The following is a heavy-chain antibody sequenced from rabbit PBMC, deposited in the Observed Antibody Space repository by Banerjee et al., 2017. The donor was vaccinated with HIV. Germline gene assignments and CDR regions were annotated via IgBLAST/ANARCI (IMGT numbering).Heavy chain of an antibody. V-gene: IGHV1S40*01. J-gene: IGHJ4*01. D-gene: IGHD1-1*01. CDR3: ARDNTGDGGYYFNL. Sequence: QSLEESGGDLVKPGASLTLTCTASGFSFSSYYYMCWVRQAPGKGLEWIACIYAGSSGRTTYASWAKGRFTISKASSTTVTLQMTSLTAADTATYFCARDNTGDGGYYFNLWGPGTLVTVS. CDR1: GFSFSSYYY. CDR2: IYAGSSGRT.